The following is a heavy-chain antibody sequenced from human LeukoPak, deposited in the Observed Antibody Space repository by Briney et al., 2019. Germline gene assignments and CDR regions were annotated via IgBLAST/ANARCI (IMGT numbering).Heavy chain of an antibody. CDR3: AVWGGGGFDF. J-gene: IGHJ3*01. CDR1: GFTFSTYW. V-gene: IGHV3-74*01. D-gene: IGHD3-16*01. Sequence: GGSLRLSCGASGFTFSTYWMHWVRQAPGKGLVWVSRIHKDGSSTNYADAVKGRFTISRDNARNTLYLQMNSLRAEDTALYYCAVWGGGGFDFWGQGTMVTVPS. CDR2: IHKDGSST.